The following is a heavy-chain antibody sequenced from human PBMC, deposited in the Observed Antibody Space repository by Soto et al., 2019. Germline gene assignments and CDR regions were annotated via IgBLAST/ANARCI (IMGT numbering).Heavy chain of an antibody. V-gene: IGHV4-31*03. D-gene: IGHD1-26*01. CDR2: IYYSGST. CDR3: AREGGIVGATAADY. J-gene: IGHJ4*02. CDR1: GGSISSGGYY. Sequence: QVQLQESGPGLVKPSQTLSLTCTVSGGSISSGGYYWSWIRQHPGKGLEWIGYIYYSGSTYYNPSLKSRVTISVDTSKNQFSLKLSSVTAAATAGYYCAREGGIVGATAADYWGQGTLVTVSS.